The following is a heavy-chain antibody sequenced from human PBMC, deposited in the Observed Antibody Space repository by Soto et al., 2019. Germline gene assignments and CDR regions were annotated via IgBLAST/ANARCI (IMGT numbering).Heavy chain of an antibody. J-gene: IGHJ3*02. CDR2: IYYSGST. CDR1: GGSISSYY. V-gene: IGHV4-59*08. Sequence: SETLSLTCTVSGGSISSYYWSWIRQPPGKGLEWIGYIYYSGSTNYNPSLKSRVTISVATSKNQFSLKLSSVTAADPAVYYCARQGEWYANDAFDIWGQGTMVTVSS. CDR3: ARQGEWYANDAFDI. D-gene: IGHD2-8*01.